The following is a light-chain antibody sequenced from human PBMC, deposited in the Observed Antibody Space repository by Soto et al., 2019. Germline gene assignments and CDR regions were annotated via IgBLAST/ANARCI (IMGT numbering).Light chain of an antibody. CDR1: QDITDY. CDR2: DAS. J-gene: IGKJ4*01. CDR3: QQYEALVLS. Sequence: DIQMTQSPSSLSASVGDRVTITCQASQDITDYLNWYQQKPGKAPRLLIYDASNLETGVPPRFSGSGSGTDFIFTISSLQPEDIATYYCQQYEALVLSFGGGTKVEIK. V-gene: IGKV1-33*01.